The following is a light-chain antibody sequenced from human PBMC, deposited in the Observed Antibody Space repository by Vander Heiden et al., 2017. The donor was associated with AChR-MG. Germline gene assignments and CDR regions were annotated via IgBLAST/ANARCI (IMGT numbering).Light chain of an antibody. CDR1: GGSVDTSY. Sequence: FLLTQPHPASESPGPTAPISCTGSGGSVDTSYVQWYHQRPARAPTTGTYEDKRSPSGVPARFSGSTDPSTNTAYLLISEQKTEDEAFYYCQSYDGSLLVFGGGTKLTVL. CDR2: EDK. CDR3: QSYDGSLLV. J-gene: IGLJ3*02. V-gene: IGLV6-57*02.